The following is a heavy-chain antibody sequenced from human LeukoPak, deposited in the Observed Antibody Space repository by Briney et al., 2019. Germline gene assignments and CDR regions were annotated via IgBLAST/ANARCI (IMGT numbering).Heavy chain of an antibody. CDR2: IRSKTDGETI. Sequence: GGSLRLSCAASGFTFRSYAMNWVRQAPGKGLEWLGRIRSKTDGETIDYAAPVKGRFTISRDDSETTLYLQMNSLKPEDTGVYYCTTNTVTKDGLDVWGQGTTVTVSS. CDR3: TTNTVTKDGLDV. V-gene: IGHV3-15*07. D-gene: IGHD4-17*01. J-gene: IGHJ6*02. CDR1: GFTFRSYA.